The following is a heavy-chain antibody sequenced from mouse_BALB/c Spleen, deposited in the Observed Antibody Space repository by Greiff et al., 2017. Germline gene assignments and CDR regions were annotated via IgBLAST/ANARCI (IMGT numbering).Heavy chain of an antibody. CDR2: IDPANGNT. CDR1: GFNIKDTY. Sequence: QLQQSGAELVKPGASVKLSCTASGFNIKDTYMHWVKQRPEQGLEWIGRIDPANGNTKYDPKFQGKATITADTSSNTAYLQLSSLTSEDTAVYYCARRDLYYDYDDYAMDYWGQGTSVTVSS. CDR3: ARRDLYYDYDDYAMDY. V-gene: IGHV14-3*02. D-gene: IGHD2-4*01. J-gene: IGHJ4*01.